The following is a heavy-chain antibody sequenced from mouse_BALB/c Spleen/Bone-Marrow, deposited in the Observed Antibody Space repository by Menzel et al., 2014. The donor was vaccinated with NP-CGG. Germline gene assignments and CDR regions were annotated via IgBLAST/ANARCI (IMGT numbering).Heavy chain of an antibody. J-gene: IGHJ3*01. D-gene: IGHD2-4*01. CDR1: GFNIKDTY. CDR2: IDPANGNT. CDR3: ASLDDYIY. V-gene: IGHV14-3*02. Sequence: VQLQQSGAELVKPGASVKLSCTASGFNIKDTYMHWVKQRPEQGLEWIGRIDPANGNTKYDPKFQGKATITADTSSNTAYLQHSSLTSEDTAVYYCASLDDYIYWCQGTLVTVSA.